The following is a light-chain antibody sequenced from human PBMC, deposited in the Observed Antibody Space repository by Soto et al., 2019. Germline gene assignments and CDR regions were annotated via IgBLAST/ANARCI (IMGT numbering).Light chain of an antibody. CDR3: GTWDSSLSGGV. V-gene: IGLV1-51*01. CDR2: DNN. Sequence: QSALTQPPSVSAAPGQTVTISCSGSSSNIGNNYVSWYQQLPGTAPKLLIYDNNKRPSGIPDRFSGSKSGTSATLGITGLQTGDEADYYCGTWDSSLSGGVFGGGTKLTVL. CDR1: SSNIGNNY. J-gene: IGLJ2*01.